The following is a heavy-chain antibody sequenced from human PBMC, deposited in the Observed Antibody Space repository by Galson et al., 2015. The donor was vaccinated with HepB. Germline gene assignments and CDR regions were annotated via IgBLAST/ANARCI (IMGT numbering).Heavy chain of an antibody. Sequence: ETLSLTCAVSGASISSTNWWSWVRQPPGKGLEWIGEIYHSGSTNYNPSLKSRVTISVDKSKNQFPRKLSSVPAADTALYYCASRGDRYHGTTGFDYWGQGILVTVSS. CDR2: IYHSGST. J-gene: IGHJ4*02. V-gene: IGHV4-4*02. CDR1: GASISSTNW. D-gene: IGHD4-17*01. CDR3: ASRGDRYHGTTGFDY.